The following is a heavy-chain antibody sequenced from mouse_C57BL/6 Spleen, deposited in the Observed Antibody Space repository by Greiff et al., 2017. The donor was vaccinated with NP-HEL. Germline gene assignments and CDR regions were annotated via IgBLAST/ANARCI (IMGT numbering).Heavy chain of an antibody. CDR3: ARDLYYDYDGGAY. V-gene: IGHV3-6*01. CDR2: ISYDGSN. Sequence: EVQLQESGPGLVKPSQSLSLTCSVTGYSITSGYYWNWIRQFPGNKLEWMGYISYDGSNNFNPSLKNRISITRDTSKNQFFLKLNSVTTEDTATYYCARDLYYDYDGGAYWGQGTLVTVSA. D-gene: IGHD2-4*01. J-gene: IGHJ3*01. CDR1: GYSITSGYY.